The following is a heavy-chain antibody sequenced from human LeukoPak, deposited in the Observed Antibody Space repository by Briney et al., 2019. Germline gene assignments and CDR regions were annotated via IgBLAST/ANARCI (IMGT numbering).Heavy chain of an antibody. J-gene: IGHJ5*02. D-gene: IGHD3-16*01. V-gene: IGHV1-46*01. CDR2: INPSGGNT. CDR3: ARGYVSHWFDP. CDR1: GYTFTSYY. Sequence: GASVKVSCKASGYTFTSYYMHWVRQAPGQGLEWMGIINPSGGNTSYAQKFQGRVTMTRDTPTSTVYMELSSLRSEDTAVYYCARGYVSHWFDPWGQGTLVTVSS.